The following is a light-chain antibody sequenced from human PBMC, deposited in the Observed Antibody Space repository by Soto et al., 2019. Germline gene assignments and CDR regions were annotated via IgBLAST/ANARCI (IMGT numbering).Light chain of an antibody. CDR3: QQRSIWPPT. V-gene: IGKV3-11*01. Sequence: EIVLTQSPATLSLSPGERATRSCRASQSVSGHLAWYQQKPGQAPRLLIYDASTRATGIPARFSGSGSGTDFTLTISSLEPEDLAVYYCQQRSIWPPTFGQGTRLEIK. CDR2: DAS. CDR1: QSVSGH. J-gene: IGKJ5*01.